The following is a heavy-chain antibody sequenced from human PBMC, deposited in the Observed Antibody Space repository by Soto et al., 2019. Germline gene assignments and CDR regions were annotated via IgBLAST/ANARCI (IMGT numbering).Heavy chain of an antibody. D-gene: IGHD1-26*01. CDR3: ARDPSERRVGNWCES. Sequence: GGSLRLSCAASGFAFSRYGMNWIRQAPGKGLEWVSSISSSTSYIYYADSVKGRFSISRDNAKKILYLEMYALRTDDTAVYYWARDPSERRVGNWCESCDQETRGTVAS. V-gene: IGHV3-21*01. J-gene: IGHJ5*01. CDR1: GFAFSRYG. CDR2: ISSSTSYI.